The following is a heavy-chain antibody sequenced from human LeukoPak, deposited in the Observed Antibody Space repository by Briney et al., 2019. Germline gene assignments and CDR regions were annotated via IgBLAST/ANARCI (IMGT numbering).Heavy chain of an antibody. CDR1: GFTVSSNC. CDR2: IYSGGST. V-gene: IGHV3-66*01. D-gene: IGHD5-18*01. J-gene: IGHJ4*02. Sequence: GGSLRLSCAASGFTVSSNCMSWVRQAPGKGLEWVSVIYSGGSTYYADSVKGRFTISRDNSKNTLYLQMNSLRAEDTAVYYCARDLRIQLWSEPERYFDYWGQGTLVTVSS. CDR3: ARDLRIQLWSEPERYFDY.